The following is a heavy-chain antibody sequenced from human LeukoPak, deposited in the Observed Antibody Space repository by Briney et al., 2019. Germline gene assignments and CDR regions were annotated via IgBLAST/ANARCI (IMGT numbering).Heavy chain of an antibody. CDR3: ARDHGYGAGFDY. J-gene: IGHJ4*02. Sequence: GGSLRLSCAASGFTFSSYSMNWVRQAPGKGLEWVSSISSSSSYIYYADSVKGRFTISRDNAKNSLYLQMNSLRAEDTAVYYCARDHGYGAGFDYWGQGTLVTVSS. CDR2: ISSSSSYI. D-gene: IGHD2-15*01. CDR1: GFTFSSYS. V-gene: IGHV3-21*01.